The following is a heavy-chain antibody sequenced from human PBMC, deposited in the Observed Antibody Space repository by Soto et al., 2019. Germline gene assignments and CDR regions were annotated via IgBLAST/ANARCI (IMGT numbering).Heavy chain of an antibody. J-gene: IGHJ4*02. CDR1: GGSFSGYY. CDR3: ARCRGTKEGSGWPYIDY. Sequence: SETLSLTCAVYGGSFSGYYWSWIRQPPGKGLEWIGEINHSGSTNYNPSLKSRVTISVDTSKNQFSLKLSSVTAADTAVYYCARCRGTKEGSGWPYIDYWGQGTLVTVSS. V-gene: IGHV4-34*01. D-gene: IGHD6-19*01. CDR2: INHSGST.